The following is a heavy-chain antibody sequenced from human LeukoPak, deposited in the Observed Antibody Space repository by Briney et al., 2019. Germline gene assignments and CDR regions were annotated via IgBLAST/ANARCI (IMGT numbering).Heavy chain of an antibody. CDR1: GGXISSYY. Sequence: SETLSLTCTVSGGXISSYYWSWIRQPPGKGLEWIGYIYYSGSTNYNPSLKSRVTISVDTSKNQFSLKLSSVTAADTAVYYCARFYCSSTSCYTYYFDYWGQGTLVTVSS. V-gene: IGHV4-59*01. CDR2: IYYSGST. CDR3: ARFYCSSTSCYTYYFDY. D-gene: IGHD2-2*02. J-gene: IGHJ4*02.